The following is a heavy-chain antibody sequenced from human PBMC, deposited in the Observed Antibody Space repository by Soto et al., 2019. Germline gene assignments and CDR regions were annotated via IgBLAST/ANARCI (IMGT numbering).Heavy chain of an antibody. D-gene: IGHD4-17*01. CDR2: ISGSGGST. V-gene: IGHV3-23*01. CDR3: AKEKWATVTTSY. J-gene: IGHJ4*02. Sequence: EVQLLESGGGLVQPGESLRLSCAASGLTFSSYAMSWVRQAPGKGLEWVSAISGSGGSTYYADSVKGRFTISRDNSKNTLYLQLNSLRAEDTAVYYCAKEKWATVTTSYWGQGTLVTVSS. CDR1: GLTFSSYA.